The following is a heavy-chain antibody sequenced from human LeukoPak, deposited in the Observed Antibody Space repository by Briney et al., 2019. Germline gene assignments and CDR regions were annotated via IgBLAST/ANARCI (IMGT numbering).Heavy chain of an antibody. CDR3: AKGVSAVVPHALDS. Sequence: GGSLRLSCAASGFTFSSYVMNWVRQAPGKGLEWVSAVSGSGSSTYYADSVKGRFTISRDNSKNTLYLQMNSLRAEDTVVYYCAKGVSAVVPHALDSWGQGTLVTVSS. V-gene: IGHV3-23*01. CDR2: VSGSGSST. CDR1: GFTFSSYV. D-gene: IGHD2-15*01. J-gene: IGHJ4*02.